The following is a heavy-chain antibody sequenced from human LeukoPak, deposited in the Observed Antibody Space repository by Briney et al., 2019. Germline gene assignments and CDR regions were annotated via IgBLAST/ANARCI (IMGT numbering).Heavy chain of an antibody. V-gene: IGHV1-2*02. CDR1: GYTFTGYY. D-gene: IGHD6-13*01. Sequence: GASVKVSCKASGYTFTGYYMHWVRQAPGQGLEWMGWINPNSGGTNYAQKFQGRVTMTRDTSISTAYMELSRLRSDDTAVYYCARERSSGWYRNWFDPWGQGTLVTVSS. J-gene: IGHJ5*02. CDR2: INPNSGGT. CDR3: ARERSSGWYRNWFDP.